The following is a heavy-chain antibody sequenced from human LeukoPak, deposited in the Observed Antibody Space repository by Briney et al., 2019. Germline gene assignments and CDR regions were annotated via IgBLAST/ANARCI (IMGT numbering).Heavy chain of an antibody. V-gene: IGHV3-73*01. Sequence: GGSLKLSCAASGFTFSGSAMHWVRQASGKGLEWVGRIRSEANSYATAYAASVKGRFTISRDDSKNTAYLQMNSLKTEDTAVYYCTRPYYYASSGYQTLGYWGQGTLVTVSS. CDR3: TRPYYYASSGYQTLGY. J-gene: IGHJ4*02. CDR2: IRSEANSYAT. CDR1: GFTFSGSA. D-gene: IGHD3-22*01.